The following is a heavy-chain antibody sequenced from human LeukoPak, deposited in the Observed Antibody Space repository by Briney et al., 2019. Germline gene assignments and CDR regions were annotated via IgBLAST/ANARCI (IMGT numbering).Heavy chain of an antibody. V-gene: IGHV3-23*01. D-gene: IGHD3-10*01. CDR1: GFTFSSYA. CDR3: ARALWFGEFLFDY. CDR2: ISGSGGST. Sequence: GGSLRLSCAASGFTFSSYAMSWVRQAPGKGQEWVSGISGSGGSTYYADSVKGRFTISRDNSKNTLYLQMNSLRAEDTAVYYCARALWFGEFLFDYWGQGTLVTVSS. J-gene: IGHJ4*02.